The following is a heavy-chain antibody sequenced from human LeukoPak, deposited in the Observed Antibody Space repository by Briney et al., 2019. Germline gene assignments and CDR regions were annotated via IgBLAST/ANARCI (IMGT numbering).Heavy chain of an antibody. D-gene: IGHD3-9*01. V-gene: IGHV3-23*01. Sequence: GGSLRLSCAASGFTFSSYAMSWVRQAPGKGLEWVSAISGSGGSTYYADSVKGRFTISRDNSKNTLYLQMNSLRAEDTAVYYCAKSPSYDILTGYDLYYFDYWGQGTLVTVSS. CDR3: AKSPSYDILTGYDLYYFDY. CDR1: GFTFSSYA. CDR2: ISGSGGST. J-gene: IGHJ4*02.